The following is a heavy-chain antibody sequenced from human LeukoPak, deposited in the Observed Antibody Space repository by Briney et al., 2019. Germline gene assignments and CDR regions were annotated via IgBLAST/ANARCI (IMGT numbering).Heavy chain of an antibody. V-gene: IGHV4-30-2*01. CDR1: GGSISSGGYS. CDR2: IYHSGST. D-gene: IGHD3-3*01. Sequence: SETLSLTCAVSGGSISSGGYSWSWIRQPPGKGLEWIGYIYHSGSTYYNPSLKSRVTISVDRSKNQFSLKLSSVTAADTAVYYCARGLYDFWSGSYDAFDIWGQGTMVTVSS. J-gene: IGHJ3*02. CDR3: ARGLYDFWSGSYDAFDI.